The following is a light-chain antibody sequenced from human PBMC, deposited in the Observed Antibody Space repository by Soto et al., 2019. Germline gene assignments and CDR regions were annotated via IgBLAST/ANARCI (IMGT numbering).Light chain of an antibody. CDR1: SSDVGGYNY. V-gene: IGLV2-14*01. Sequence: QSVLTQPPSVSGSPGQSITISCTGTSSDVGGYNYVSWYQQHPGKAPKLMIYEVSNRPSGVSNRFSGSKSGNTASLTISGLQAEDEADYYCSSYTSSSTLVVFGTGTKLTVL. CDR2: EVS. CDR3: SSYTSSSTLVV. J-gene: IGLJ1*01.